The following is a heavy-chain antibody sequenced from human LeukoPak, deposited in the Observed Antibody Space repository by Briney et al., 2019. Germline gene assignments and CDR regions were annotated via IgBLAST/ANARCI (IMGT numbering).Heavy chain of an antibody. Sequence: ASETVSCKGSGYTFTGYYMHWVRQRPAQGLEWMGLINPNIGGTNYAQPFQGRLIMIRVTSISTAYMELSRLRSDDTAVYYCARDFHQTYYYGSGSFSWGQGTLVTVSS. CDR2: INPNIGGT. CDR1: GYTFTGYY. CDR3: ARDFHQTYYYGSGSFS. J-gene: IGHJ5*02. D-gene: IGHD3-10*01. V-gene: IGHV1-2*06.